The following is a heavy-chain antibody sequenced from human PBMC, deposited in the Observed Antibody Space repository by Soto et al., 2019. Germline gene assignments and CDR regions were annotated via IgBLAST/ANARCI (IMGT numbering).Heavy chain of an antibody. CDR1: GGSISSGGYY. CDR3: AAGGGLPRYY. J-gene: IGHJ4*02. V-gene: IGHV4-30-2*01. Sequence: SETLSLTCTVSGGSISSGGYYWSWIRQHPGKGLEWIGYIYHSGSTYYNPSLKSRVTISVDRSKNQFSLKLSSVTAADTAVYYCAAGGGLPRYYWGQGTLVTVSS. CDR2: IYHSGST. D-gene: IGHD5-12*01.